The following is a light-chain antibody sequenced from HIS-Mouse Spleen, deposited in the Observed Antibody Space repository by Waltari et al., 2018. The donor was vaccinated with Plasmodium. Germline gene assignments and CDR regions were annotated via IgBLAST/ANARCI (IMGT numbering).Light chain of an antibody. J-gene: IGKJ5*01. CDR2: AAS. V-gene: IGKV1-9*01. CDR1: QGIRIY. Sequence: DIQLTQSPSFLSASVGDRVTTTSRAIQGIRIYLAWYQQKPGKAPKLLIYAASTLQSGVPSRFSGSGSGTEFTLTSSSLQPEDFATYYCQQLNSYPITFGQGTRLEIK. CDR3: QQLNSYPIT.